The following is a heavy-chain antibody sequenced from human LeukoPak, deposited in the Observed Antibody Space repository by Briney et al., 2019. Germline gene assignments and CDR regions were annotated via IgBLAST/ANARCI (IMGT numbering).Heavy chain of an antibody. CDR1: GFTFSTHW. Sequence: GGSLRLSCAASGFTFSTHWMSWVRQAPGEGLEWVAKIKEDGSEKYHVDSVKGRFTISRDNAKNSLSLQMHSLRDEDTAVYYCVRDQGYCTSASCRGDAFDVWGQGSMVSVSS. V-gene: IGHV3-7*01. J-gene: IGHJ3*01. CDR2: IKEDGSEK. CDR3: VRDQGYCTSASCRGDAFDV. D-gene: IGHD2-2*01.